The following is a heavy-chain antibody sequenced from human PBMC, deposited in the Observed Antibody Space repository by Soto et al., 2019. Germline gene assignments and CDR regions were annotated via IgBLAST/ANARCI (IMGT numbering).Heavy chain of an antibody. CDR3: ASGLRLEPFDY. J-gene: IGHJ4*02. CDR2: IFHSDRT. V-gene: IGHV4-4*09. CDR1: GGSMSNYY. D-gene: IGHD3-3*01. Sequence: QVQLQESGPGLVKPSKTLSLTCTVSGGSMSNYYWTWIRQPPGKGLEWIGNIFHSDRTNHNPTLKSRVSISIDTSQSQFSLRLDSVTAADSAIYYCASGLRLEPFDYWGQGTLVSVAS.